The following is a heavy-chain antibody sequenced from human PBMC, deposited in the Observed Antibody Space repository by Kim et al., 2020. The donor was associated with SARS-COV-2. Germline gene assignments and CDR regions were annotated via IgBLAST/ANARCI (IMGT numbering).Heavy chain of an antibody. D-gene: IGHD4-4*01. V-gene: IGHV1-3*01. J-gene: IGHJ4*02. Sequence: ASVKVSCKASFTFTSYAIHWRRQAPGQRLEWMGWIHPDNGHTKYSEKLQGRVTITSDTSASTAYMEVSSLRSEDRAVYFCARGQMTTIRPLDSWGQGTLV. CDR1: FTFTSYA. CDR3: ARGQMTTIRPLDS. CDR2: IHPDNGHT.